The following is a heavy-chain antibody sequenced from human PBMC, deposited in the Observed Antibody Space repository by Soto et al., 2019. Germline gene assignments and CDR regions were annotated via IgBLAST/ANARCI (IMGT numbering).Heavy chain of an antibody. J-gene: IGHJ4*02. CDR2: IYYSGST. CDR3: ATYSSSWYYFDY. D-gene: IGHD6-13*01. Sequence: QVQLQESGPGLVKPSETLSLTCTVSGGSISSYYWSWIRQPPGKGLGWIGYIYYSGSTNYNPSLKSRVTISVDTSKNQFSLKLSSVTAADTAVYYCATYSSSWYYFDYWGQGTLVTVSS. CDR1: GGSISSYY. V-gene: IGHV4-59*01.